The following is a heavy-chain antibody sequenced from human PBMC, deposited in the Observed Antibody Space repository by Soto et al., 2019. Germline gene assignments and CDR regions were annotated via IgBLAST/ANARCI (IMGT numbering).Heavy chain of an antibody. V-gene: IGHV1-69*12. CDR3: ASPVATVYYYYGMDV. J-gene: IGHJ6*02. Sequence: QVPLVQSGAEVKKPGSSVKVSCKASGGTFSSYAITWVRQAPGQGLEWMGGIIPIFGTADYAQKFQGRVTITADESTSTAYMELSSLRSEDTAVYYCASPVATVYYYYGMDVWGQGTTVTVSS. CDR2: IIPIFGTA. D-gene: IGHD2-21*02. CDR1: GGTFSSYA.